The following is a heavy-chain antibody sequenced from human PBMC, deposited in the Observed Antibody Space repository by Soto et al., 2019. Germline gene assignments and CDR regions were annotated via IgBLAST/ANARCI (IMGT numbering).Heavy chain of an antibody. J-gene: IGHJ6*03. CDR1: GFTVSSNY. CDR2: IYSGGST. Sequence: GGSLRLSCAASGFTVSSNYMSWVRQAPGKGLEWVSVIYSGGSTYYADSVKGRFTISRHNSKNTLYLQMNSLRAEDTAVYYCARVKKVRRGLPWFGEGRGYYYYYMDVWGKGTTVTVSS. V-gene: IGHV3-53*04. D-gene: IGHD3-10*01. CDR3: ARVKKVRRGLPWFGEGRGYYYYYMDV.